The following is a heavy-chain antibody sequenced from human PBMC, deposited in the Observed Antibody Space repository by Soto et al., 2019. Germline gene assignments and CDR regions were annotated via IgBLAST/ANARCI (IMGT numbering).Heavy chain of an antibody. CDR3: ATTYGESYYYYYYMDV. V-gene: IGHV1-24*01. Sequence: ASVKVSCKVSGYTLTELSMHWVRQAPGKGLEWMGGFDPEDGETIYAQKFQGRVTMTEDTSTDTAYMELSSLRSEDTAVYYCATTYGESYYYYYYMDVWGKGTTVTVSS. CDR2: FDPEDGET. CDR1: GYTLTELS. J-gene: IGHJ6*03. D-gene: IGHD4-17*01.